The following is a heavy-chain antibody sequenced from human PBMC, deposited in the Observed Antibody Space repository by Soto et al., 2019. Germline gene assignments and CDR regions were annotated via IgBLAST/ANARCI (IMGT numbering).Heavy chain of an antibody. V-gene: IGHV3-48*02. CDR3: VRDRDLRDYYGMDV. J-gene: IGHJ6*02. CDR1: GFAFSTYM. Sequence: PSETLSLSCAGSGFAFSTYMMNWVRHAPGKGLEWIADISTNGRSKSYAASVRGRFTISRDNTKNSMYLQMNSLRDDDTAVYYCVRDRDLRDYYGMDVWGQGTTVTVSS. CDR2: ISTNGRSK. D-gene: IGHD3-10*01.